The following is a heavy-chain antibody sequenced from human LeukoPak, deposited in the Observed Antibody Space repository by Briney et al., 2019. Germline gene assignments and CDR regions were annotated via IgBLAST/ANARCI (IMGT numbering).Heavy chain of an antibody. CDR3: TRNSGWYGLS. CDR2: IDYDGGSG. Sequence: GRSLRLSCAASGFTFSSYAMSWVRQAPGKGLEWVSSIDYDGGSGHYADSVKGRFTISRDNSNNTLFLHLNSLRGEDTAVYYCTRNSGWYGLSWGQGTLVTVSS. D-gene: IGHD6-19*01. V-gene: IGHV3-23*01. CDR1: GFTFSSYA. J-gene: IGHJ1*01.